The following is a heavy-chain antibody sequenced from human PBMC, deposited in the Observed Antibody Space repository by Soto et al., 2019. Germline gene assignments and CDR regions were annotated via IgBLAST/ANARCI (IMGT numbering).Heavy chain of an antibody. V-gene: IGHV1-46*01. CDR1: GYTFTSYY. Sequence: ASVKVSCKASGYTFTSYYMHWVRQAPGQGLEWMGIINPSGGSTSYAQKFQGRVTMTRDTSTSTVYMELSSLRSEDTAVYYCARDIGGGPYGSGGPYYFDYWGQGTLVTVYS. CDR2: INPSGGST. CDR3: ARDIGGGPYGSGGPYYFDY. J-gene: IGHJ4*02. D-gene: IGHD3-10*01.